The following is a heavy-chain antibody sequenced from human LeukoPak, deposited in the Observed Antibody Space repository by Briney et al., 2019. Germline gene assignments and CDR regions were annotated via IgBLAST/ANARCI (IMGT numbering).Heavy chain of an antibody. Sequence: SETLSLTCTVSGGSISSYYWSSIRQPPGKGLEWIGYIHSSGSAKYNPSLQSRVTMSVDTSQNHFSLKLTSVTAADTAVYYCARQGNYYYYGMDVWGPGTPVTVSS. CDR2: IHSSGSA. V-gene: IGHV4-59*08. J-gene: IGHJ6*02. CDR3: ARQGNYYYYGMDV. D-gene: IGHD3-10*01. CDR1: GGSISSYY.